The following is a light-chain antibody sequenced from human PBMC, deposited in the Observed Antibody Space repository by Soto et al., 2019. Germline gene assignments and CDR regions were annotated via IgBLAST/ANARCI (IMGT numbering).Light chain of an antibody. Sequence: EIVLTQSPGTLSLSPGERATLSCRASQSVSNNYLAWYQQKPGQAPRPLIYGASNRATAIPDRFSGSGSGTAFTLTISRLEPEDFAVYYCQQYGSSGTFGQGTKVEIK. J-gene: IGKJ1*01. V-gene: IGKV3-20*01. CDR2: GAS. CDR3: QQYGSSGT. CDR1: QSVSNNY.